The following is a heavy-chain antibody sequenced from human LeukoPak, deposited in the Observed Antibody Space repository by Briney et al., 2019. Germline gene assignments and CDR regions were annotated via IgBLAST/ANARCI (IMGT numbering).Heavy chain of an antibody. Sequence: PGGSLRLSCAASGFTFSSYEMNWVRQAPGKGLEWVSYISSSGSTIYYADSVKGRFTISRDNAKNSLYLQMNSLRAEDTAVYYCARDAADTAMGDYWGQGTLVTVSS. V-gene: IGHV3-48*03. CDR1: GFTFSSYE. D-gene: IGHD5-18*01. CDR2: ISSSGSTI. J-gene: IGHJ4*02. CDR3: ARDAADTAMGDY.